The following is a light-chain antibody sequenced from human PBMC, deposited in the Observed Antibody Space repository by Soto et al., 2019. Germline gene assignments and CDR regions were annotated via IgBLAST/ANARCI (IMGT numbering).Light chain of an antibody. Sequence: DIVLTQSPATLSLSPGERATLSCRASQSISSHYLAWYQQTPGQAPRLLIFGASFSATGMPDRFSGSGSGTDFTLPISRPEPDDVAVYYCQQYSSPPSAFTFGPGTRVDSK. CDR3: QQYSSPPSAFT. CDR2: GAS. J-gene: IGKJ3*01. CDR1: QSISSHY. V-gene: IGKV3-20*01.